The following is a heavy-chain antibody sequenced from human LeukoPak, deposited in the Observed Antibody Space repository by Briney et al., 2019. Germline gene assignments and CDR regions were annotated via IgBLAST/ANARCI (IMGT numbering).Heavy chain of an antibody. CDR3: ARSAGTAMVTGSLDY. CDR1: GGSISSSSYY. J-gene: IGHJ4*02. V-gene: IGHV4-39*07. CDR2: IYYSGSA. D-gene: IGHD5-18*01. Sequence: SETLSLTCTVSGGSISSSSYYWGWIRQPPGKGLEWIGSIYYSGSAYYNPSLKSRVTISVDTSKNQFSLKLSSVTAADTAVYYCARSAGTAMVTGSLDYWGQGTLVTVSS.